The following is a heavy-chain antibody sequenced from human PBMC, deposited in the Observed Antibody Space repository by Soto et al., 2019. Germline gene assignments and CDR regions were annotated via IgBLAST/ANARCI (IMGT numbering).Heavy chain of an antibody. CDR2: IDHDGPT. CDR3: VRDSHGDY. V-gene: IGHV3-74*01. Sequence: EVQLVESGGGLVQPGGSLRLSCAGSGFIFSNYWMHWVRQAPGKGLEWVARIDHDGPTDYADSVRGRFTISRDNAENTLYLQMNSLRPEYTAGYYCVRDSHGDYWGQGTLVTGSS. J-gene: IGHJ4*02. CDR1: GFIFSNYW.